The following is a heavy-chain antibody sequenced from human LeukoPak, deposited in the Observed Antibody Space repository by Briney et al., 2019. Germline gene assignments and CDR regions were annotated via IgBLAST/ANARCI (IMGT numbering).Heavy chain of an antibody. J-gene: IGHJ4*02. CDR3: AKDEPYFDY. V-gene: IGHV3-21*01. Sequence: GGSLRLSCVASGFAFSDDSMNWVRQPPGKGLEWVSSISSTSTYIYYADSVKGRFTISRDNSKNTLYLQMNSLRAEDTAVYYCAKDEPYFDYWGQGTLVTVSS. CDR1: GFAFSDDS. CDR2: ISSTSTYI.